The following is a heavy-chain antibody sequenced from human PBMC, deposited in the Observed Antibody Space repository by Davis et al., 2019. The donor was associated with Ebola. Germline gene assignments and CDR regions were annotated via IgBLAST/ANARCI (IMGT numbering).Heavy chain of an antibody. J-gene: IGHJ3*02. CDR3: AKGGAYCGGDCKAPEI. Sequence: GESLKISCAASGFTFSNYGMNWVRLAPGKGLEWVSAISRSGGSTDYVDSVKGRFTISRDNSRNTLFLHMSRLRAEDTAVYYCAKGGAYCGGDCKAPEIWGQGTMVTVSS. CDR2: ISRSGGST. V-gene: IGHV3-23*01. D-gene: IGHD2-21*02. CDR1: GFTFSNYG.